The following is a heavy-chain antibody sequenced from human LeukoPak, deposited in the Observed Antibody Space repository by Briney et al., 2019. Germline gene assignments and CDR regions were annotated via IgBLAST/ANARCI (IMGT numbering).Heavy chain of an antibody. CDR1: GGSFSGYY. CDR2: INHSGST. J-gene: IGHJ4*02. Sequence: PSETLSLTCAVYGGSFSGYYWSWIRQPPGKGLEWIGEINHSGSTNYNPSLKSRVTISVDTSKNQFSLKLSSVTAADTAVYYCARVRVVVPATFDYWGQGTLVTVSS. V-gene: IGHV4-34*01. CDR3: ARVRVVVPATFDY. D-gene: IGHD2-2*01.